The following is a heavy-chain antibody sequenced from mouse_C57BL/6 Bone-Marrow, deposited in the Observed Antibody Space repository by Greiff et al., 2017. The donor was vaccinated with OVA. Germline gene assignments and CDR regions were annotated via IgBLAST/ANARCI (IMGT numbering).Heavy chain of an antibody. V-gene: IGHV1-50*01. CDR3: ARTRQLRLPEFAY. J-gene: IGHJ3*01. D-gene: IGHD3-2*02. CDR1: GYTFTSYW. CDR2: IDPSDSYT. Sequence: QVQLQQPGAELVKPGASVKLSCKASGYTFTSYWMQWVKQRPGQGLEWIGEIDPSDSYTNYNQKFKGKATLTVDTSSSTAYMQLSSLTSEDSAVYYGARTRQLRLPEFAYWGQGTLVTVSA.